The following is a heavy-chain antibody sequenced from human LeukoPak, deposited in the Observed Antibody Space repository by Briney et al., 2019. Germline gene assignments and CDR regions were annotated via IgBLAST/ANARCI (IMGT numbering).Heavy chain of an antibody. CDR3: AKDVWYYYDSSGDYFDY. CDR1: GFTFSNYA. V-gene: IGHV3-23*01. D-gene: IGHD3-22*01. CDR2: IRGSGGST. J-gene: IGHJ4*02. Sequence: GGSLRLSCAASGFTFSNYAVSWVRQAPGKGLEWVSVIRGSGGSTYYADSVKGRFTISRDNSKNTLYLQMNSLRAEDTAVYYCAKDVWYYYDSSGDYFDYWGQGTLVTVSS.